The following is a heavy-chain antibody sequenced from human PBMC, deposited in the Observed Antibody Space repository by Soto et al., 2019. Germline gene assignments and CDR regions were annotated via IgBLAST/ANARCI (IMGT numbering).Heavy chain of an antibody. J-gene: IGHJ4*02. CDR2: IIPIFGTA. V-gene: IGHV1-69*13. CDR3: AMGKGMATIPHGYFDY. CDR1: GGTFSSYA. D-gene: IGHD5-12*01. Sequence: SVTVSCKASGGTFSSYAISWVRQAPGQGLEWMGGIIPIFGTANYAQKFQGRVTITADESTSTAYMELSSLRSEDTAVYYCAMGKGMATIPHGYFDYWGQGTLVTVSS.